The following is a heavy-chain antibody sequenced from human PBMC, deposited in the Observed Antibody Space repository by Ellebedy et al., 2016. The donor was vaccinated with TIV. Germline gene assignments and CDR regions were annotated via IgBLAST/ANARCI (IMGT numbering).Heavy chain of an antibody. CDR3: AKDSGKYGWNSEY. J-gene: IGHJ4*02. Sequence: GESLKISCAASGFNFSSYAMSWVRQAPGKGLEWVSAITGSGDRTFYADSVKGRFTVSRDTSKNTLYLQMNSLRAEDTARYYCAKDSGKYGWNSEYWGQGTQVTVSS. V-gene: IGHV3-23*01. CDR2: ITGSGDRT. CDR1: GFNFSSYA. D-gene: IGHD3-10*01.